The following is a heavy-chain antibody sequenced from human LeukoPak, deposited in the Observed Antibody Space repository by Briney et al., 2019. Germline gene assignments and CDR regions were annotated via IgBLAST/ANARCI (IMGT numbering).Heavy chain of an antibody. CDR1: VGSISSYY. Sequence: SETLSLTCTVSVGSISSYYWSWIRQPAGKGREWIGRNYTSGSTNYNPSLKSRVTMSVDTSKNQFSLKLSSVTAADTAVYYCAREASCDLCSGGSCCNFDYWGQGTLVTVSS. J-gene: IGHJ4*02. CDR3: AREASCDLCSGGSCCNFDY. CDR2: NYTSGST. V-gene: IGHV4-4*07. D-gene: IGHD2-15*01.